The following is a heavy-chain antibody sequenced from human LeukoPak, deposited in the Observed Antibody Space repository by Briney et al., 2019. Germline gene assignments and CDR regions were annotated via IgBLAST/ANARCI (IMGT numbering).Heavy chain of an antibody. CDR1: GGSFSGHY. Sequence: SETLSLTCAVSGGSFSGHYWNWIRQPPGKGLEWIGEINHGGSTNYNPSLKSRVTISVDTSQNQFSLRLSSVTAADTAVYSCARGRYVTTWGGAAAGFLDYWGQGTLVTVST. J-gene: IGHJ4*02. CDR2: INHGGST. V-gene: IGHV4-34*01. D-gene: IGHD6-13*01. CDR3: ARGRYVTTWGGAAAGFLDY.